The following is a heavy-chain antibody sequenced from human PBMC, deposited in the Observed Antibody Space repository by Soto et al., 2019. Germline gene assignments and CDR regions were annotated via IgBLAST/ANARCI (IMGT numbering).Heavy chain of an antibody. Sequence: QVQLVESGGSVVQPGRSLRLSCAASGFTFSSYTLHWVRQAPGKGLEWVALISYDGSNKYYADSGKGRFTISRDNSKNTLYLQMNSLRPEDTALFYCARGPYDVWSCYIADAFEVWGQGTMVTVSS. CDR3: ARGPYDVWSCYIADAFEV. CDR1: GFTFSSYT. D-gene: IGHD3-3*01. CDR2: ISYDGSNK. J-gene: IGHJ3*01. V-gene: IGHV3-30-3*01.